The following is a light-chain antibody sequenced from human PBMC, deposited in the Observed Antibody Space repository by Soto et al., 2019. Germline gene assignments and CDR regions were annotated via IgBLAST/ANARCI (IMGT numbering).Light chain of an antibody. Sequence: EIVLTQSPGTLSLSPGGRATLSCRASQSVSSSYLAWYQQKPGQAPRLLIYGASNRATGIPDRISGSGSGTDFTLTISRLEPEDFAVYYCQQYGSSPWTFGQGTKVDI. CDR1: QSVSSSY. CDR3: QQYGSSPWT. V-gene: IGKV3-20*01. J-gene: IGKJ1*01. CDR2: GAS.